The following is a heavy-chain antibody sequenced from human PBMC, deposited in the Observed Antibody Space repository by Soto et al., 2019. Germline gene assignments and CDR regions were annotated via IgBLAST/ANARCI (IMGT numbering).Heavy chain of an antibody. CDR2: INPSGGST. D-gene: IGHD3-16*01. Sequence: ASVKVSCKASGYTFTSYYMHWVRQAPGQGLEWMGIINPSGGSTSYAQKFQGRVTMTRDTSTSTVYMELSSLRSDDTAVYFCVRGRDSGLYYFDSWGQGTLVTVSS. CDR1: GYTFTSYY. CDR3: VRGRDSGLYYFDS. J-gene: IGHJ4*02. V-gene: IGHV1-46*01.